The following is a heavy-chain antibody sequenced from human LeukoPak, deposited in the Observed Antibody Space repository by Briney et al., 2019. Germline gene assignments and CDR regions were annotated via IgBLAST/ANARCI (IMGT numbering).Heavy chain of an antibody. CDR2: ISSSSSTI. CDR1: GFTFSSYA. J-gene: IGHJ4*02. Sequence: GGSLRLSCAASGFTFSSYAMSWVRQAPGKGLEWVSAISSSSSTIYYADSVKGRFTISRDNAKNSLYLQMNSLRDEDTAVYYCARDREVDTAMGYFDYWGQGTLVTVSS. D-gene: IGHD5-18*01. V-gene: IGHV3-48*02. CDR3: ARDREVDTAMGYFDY.